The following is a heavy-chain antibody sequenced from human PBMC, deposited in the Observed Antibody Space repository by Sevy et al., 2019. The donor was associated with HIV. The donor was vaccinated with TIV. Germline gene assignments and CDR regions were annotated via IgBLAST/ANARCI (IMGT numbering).Heavy chain of an antibody. J-gene: IGHJ3*02. D-gene: IGHD3-22*01. Sequence: GGSLRLSCAASGFTFDDYAMHWVRQAPGKGLEWVSGISWNSGSIGYADPVKGRFTISRDNAKNSLYLQMNSLRAEDTALYYCAKARRVVVEGGAFDIWGQGTMVTVSS. CDR3: AKARRVVVEGGAFDI. V-gene: IGHV3-9*01. CDR1: GFTFDDYA. CDR2: ISWNSGSI.